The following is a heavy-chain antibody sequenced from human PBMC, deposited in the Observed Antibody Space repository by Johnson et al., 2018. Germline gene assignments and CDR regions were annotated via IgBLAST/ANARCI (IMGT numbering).Heavy chain of an antibody. CDR3: AKNGNYYDTSATGHMDV. CDR1: GFTFSNYA. Sequence: EVQLVESGGGLVQPRGSLRLSCAASGFTFSNYAMSWVRPAPGKGLEWVSVISGSGGYTHYADSVKGRFTISRDNSKNMLYLQMNSLRAGDTAEYFCAKNGNYYDTSATGHMDVWGQGTAVTVSS. V-gene: IGHV3-23*04. J-gene: IGHJ6*02. D-gene: IGHD3-22*01. CDR2: ISGSGGYT.